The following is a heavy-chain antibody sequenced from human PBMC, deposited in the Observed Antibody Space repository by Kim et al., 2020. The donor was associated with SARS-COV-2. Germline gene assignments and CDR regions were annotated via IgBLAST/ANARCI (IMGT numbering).Heavy chain of an antibody. CDR3: ARATGSGSYLLDF. V-gene: IGHV1-3*01. Sequence: KYSGKFQGRVTITRDTSASTAYMELSSLRSEDTALYYCARATGSGSYLLDFWGQGTLVTVSS. D-gene: IGHD3-10*01. J-gene: IGHJ4*02.